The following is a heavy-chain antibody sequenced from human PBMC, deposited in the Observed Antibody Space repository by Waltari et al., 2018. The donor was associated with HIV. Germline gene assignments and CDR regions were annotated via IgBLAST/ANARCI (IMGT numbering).Heavy chain of an antibody. CDR3: ARRGVLTYYYTMDV. CDR1: GFTFSSYG. CDR2: LCEEGSNK. V-gene: IGHV3-33*01. J-gene: IGHJ6*02. D-gene: IGHD3-10*01. Sequence: QVQLVESGGGVVQPGRSLRLSCAASGFTFSSYGMPWVRQAPGKGMGWVGVLCEEGSNKYYANAGKVRFSISREDSKNTLYLQMNSLRAEDTAVYFCARRGVLTYYYTMDVWGQGTTVTVSS.